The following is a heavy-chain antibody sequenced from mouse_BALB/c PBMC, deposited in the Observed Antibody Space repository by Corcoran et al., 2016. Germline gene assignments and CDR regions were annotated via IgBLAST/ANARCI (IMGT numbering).Heavy chain of an antibody. Sequence: EVQLQQSGAELVKPGAPVKLSCTAAVFNIKDTYMHWVKQRPEQGLEWIGRIDPANGNTKYDPKFQGKATITADTSSNTAYLQLSSLTSEDTAVYYCANWDWYCDVWGAGTTVTVSS. V-gene: IGHV14-3*02. CDR2: IDPANGNT. D-gene: IGHD4-1*01. J-gene: IGHJ1*01. CDR1: VFNIKDTY. CDR3: ANWDWYCDV.